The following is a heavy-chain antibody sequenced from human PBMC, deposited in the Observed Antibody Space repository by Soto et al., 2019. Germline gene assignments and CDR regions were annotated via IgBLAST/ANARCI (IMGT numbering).Heavy chain of an antibody. D-gene: IGHD3-22*01. V-gene: IGHV1-46*01. CDR3: ARGAYYDSSPLNYYGMDV. CDR1: GGTFSSYT. Sequence: ASVKVSCKASGGTFSSYTINWVRQAPGQGLEWMGIINPSGGSTSYAQTFQGRVTMTRDTSTSTVYMELSSLRSEDTAVYYCARGAYYDSSPLNYYGMDVWGQGTTVTVSS. CDR2: INPSGGST. J-gene: IGHJ6*02.